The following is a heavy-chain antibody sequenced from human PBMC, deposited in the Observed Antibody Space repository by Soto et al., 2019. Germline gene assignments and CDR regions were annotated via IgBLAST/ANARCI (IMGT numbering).Heavy chain of an antibody. J-gene: IGHJ5*02. D-gene: IGHD2-15*01. CDR2: INPSGGST. V-gene: IGHV1-46*01. CDR1: GYTFTSYY. CDR3: ARGAVLILPPENNWFDP. Sequence: QVQLVQSGAEVKKPGASVKVSCKASGYTFTSYYMHWVRQAPGQGLGWMGIINPSGGSTSYAQKFQGRVTMTSDTATSTVYMELSSLRSEDTAVYYCARGAVLILPPENNWFDPWGQGTLVTVSS.